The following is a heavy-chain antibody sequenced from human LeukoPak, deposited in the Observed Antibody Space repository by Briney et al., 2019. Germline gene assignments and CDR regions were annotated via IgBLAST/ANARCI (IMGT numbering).Heavy chain of an antibody. V-gene: IGHV1-69*01. CDR3: ASRYCSGGSCYLYYFDY. J-gene: IGHJ4*02. CDR2: IIPIFGTA. Sequence: ASVKVSCKASGGTFISYAISWVRQAPGQGLEWMGGIIPIFGTANYAQKFQGRVTITADESTSTAYMELSSLRSEDTAVYYCASRYCSGGSCYLYYFDYWGQGTLVTVSS. CDR1: GGTFISYA. D-gene: IGHD2-15*01.